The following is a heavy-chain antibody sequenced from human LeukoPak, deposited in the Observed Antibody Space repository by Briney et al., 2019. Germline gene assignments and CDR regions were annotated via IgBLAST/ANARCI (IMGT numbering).Heavy chain of an antibody. CDR2: IIPILGIA. CDR1: GGTFSSYT. CDR3: ARDPFYLGYSSSWFDY. V-gene: IGHV1-69*04. D-gene: IGHD6-13*01. J-gene: IGHJ4*02. Sequence: SVKVSCKASGGTFSSYTISWVLQAPGQGLEWMGRIIPILGIANYAQKFQGRVTITADKSTSTAYMELSSLRSEDTAVYYCARDPFYLGYSSSWFDYWGQGTLVTVSS.